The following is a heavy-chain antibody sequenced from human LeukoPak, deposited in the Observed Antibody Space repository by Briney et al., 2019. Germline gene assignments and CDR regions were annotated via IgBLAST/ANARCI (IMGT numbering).Heavy chain of an antibody. D-gene: IGHD1-26*01. CDR2: INHSRST. CDR1: GFTFSIYW. CDR3: ARGRRSYPYMYSGSYAV. V-gene: IGHV4-34*01. J-gene: IGHJ4*02. Sequence: PGGSLRLACAASGFTFSIYWMSWVRQAPGKGLEWIGEINHSRSTNYNPSLKSRVTILVDTSKNQFSLKLSSVTAADTAVYYCARGRRSYPYMYSGSYAVWGQGTLVTVSS.